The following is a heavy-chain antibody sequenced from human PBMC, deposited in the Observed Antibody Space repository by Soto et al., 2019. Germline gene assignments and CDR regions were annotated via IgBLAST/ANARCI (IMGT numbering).Heavy chain of an antibody. CDR3: ARGGYYFYMDV. Sequence: QVQLQESGPGLVKPSETLSLTCAVSGGSISISNWWSGVRQTPGKGLEWIGQIHHSGSTNYSPSLTSRVTITVDKSKNQCSLKMNSVTAADTAVYYCARGGYYFYMDVWGKGTTVTVSS. CDR1: GGSISISNW. V-gene: IGHV4-4*02. CDR2: IHHSGST. J-gene: IGHJ6*03.